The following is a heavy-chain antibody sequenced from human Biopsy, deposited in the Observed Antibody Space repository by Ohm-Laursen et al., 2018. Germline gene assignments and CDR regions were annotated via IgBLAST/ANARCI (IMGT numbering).Heavy chain of an antibody. D-gene: IGHD3-22*01. CDR2: INHSGRT. V-gene: IGHV4-34*01. CDR3: VRGVDYYDPYHYYALDV. J-gene: IGHJ6*02. CDR1: GESFNGYY. Sequence: TLSLTCVVYGESFNGYYWSWIRQTPGKGLEWIGEINHSGRTNYNPSLKSRVTISVDTSKNQFSLKVRSVTAADTAVYYCVRGVDYYDPYHYYALDVWGQGTTVIVSS.